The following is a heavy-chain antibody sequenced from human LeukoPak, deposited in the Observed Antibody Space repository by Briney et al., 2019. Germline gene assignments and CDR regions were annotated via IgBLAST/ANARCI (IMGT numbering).Heavy chain of an antibody. J-gene: IGHJ6*02. D-gene: IGHD3-22*01. Sequence: PGGSLRPSCAASGFTVSSNYMSWVRQAPGKGLEWVSVIYSGGSTYYADSVRGRFTISRDNSKNTLYLQMNSLRAEDTAVYYCAGDSSGYLPQVQYYGMDVWGQGTTVTVSS. CDR2: IYSGGST. CDR3: AGDSSGYLPQVQYYGMDV. V-gene: IGHV3-66*02. CDR1: GFTVSSNY.